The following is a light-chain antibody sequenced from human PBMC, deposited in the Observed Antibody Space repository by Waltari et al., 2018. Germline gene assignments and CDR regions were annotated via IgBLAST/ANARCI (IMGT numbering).Light chain of an antibody. V-gene: IGKV1-5*01. CDR2: DSS. J-gene: IGKJ1*01. Sequence: DIQMTQSPSTLSASVGDRVTITCRASQSVSSWLAWYRQKPGEAPKLLIYDSSSLESGVPSRFSGSGSGTEFTLTISSLQSDDFATYCCQQYRGLWTFGQGTRVEVK. CDR3: QQYRGLWT. CDR1: QSVSSW.